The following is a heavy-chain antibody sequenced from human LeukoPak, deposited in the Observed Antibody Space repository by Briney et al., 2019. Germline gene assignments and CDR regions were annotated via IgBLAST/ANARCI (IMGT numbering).Heavy chain of an antibody. V-gene: IGHV3-15*01. J-gene: IGHJ4*02. CDR2: IKSKADGGTI. CDR3: AKGRRAPLVGTITKSWIDY. CDR1: GFTFSNAW. Sequence: GGSPRLSCAASGFTFSNAWMSWVRQAPGKGLEWVGRIKSKADGGTIDYTAPVKGRFTISRDNSKNTLYLQMNSLRAEDTAVYYCAKGRRAPLVGTITKSWIDYWGQGTLVTVSS. D-gene: IGHD1-7*01.